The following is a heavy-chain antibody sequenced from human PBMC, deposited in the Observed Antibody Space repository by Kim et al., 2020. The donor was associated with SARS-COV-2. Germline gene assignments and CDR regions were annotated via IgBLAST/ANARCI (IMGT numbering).Heavy chain of an antibody. D-gene: IGHD5-12*01. V-gene: IGHV2-70*11. CDR3: ARIRGYRVGYYYYGLDV. CDR2: IDWDDDK. CDR1: GFSLSTSGMC. Sequence: SGPTLVNPTQTLTLTCTFSGFSLSTSGMCVSWIRQPPGKAQEWLARIDWDDDKYYSTSLKTRLTISKDTSKNQVVLTMTNMDPVDTATYYCARIRGYRVGYYYYGLDVWGQRPTVTVSS. J-gene: IGHJ6*02.